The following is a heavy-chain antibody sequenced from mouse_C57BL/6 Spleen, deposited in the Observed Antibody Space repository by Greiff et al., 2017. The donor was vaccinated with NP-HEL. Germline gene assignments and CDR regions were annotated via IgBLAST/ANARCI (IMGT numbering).Heavy chain of an antibody. J-gene: IGHJ4*01. Sequence: QVHVKQSGPELVRPGVSVKISCKGSGYTFTDYAMHWVKQSHAKSLEWIGVISTYYGDASYNQKFKDKATMTVDKSSSTAYMELARLTSEDSAVYYCGRGDGYYEGYAMDYWGQGTSVTVSS. V-gene: IGHV1-67*01. CDR1: GYTFTDYA. CDR3: GRGDGYYEGYAMDY. D-gene: IGHD2-3*01. CDR2: ISTYYGDA.